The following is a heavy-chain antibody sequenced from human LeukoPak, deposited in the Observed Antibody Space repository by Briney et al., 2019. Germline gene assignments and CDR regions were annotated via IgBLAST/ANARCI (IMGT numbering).Heavy chain of an antibody. CDR3: ARCPKRNFDWFLFAFDI. CDR2: IYSGGST. V-gene: IGHV3-53*01. Sequence: GGSLRLSCAASGFTFSSYGMSWVRQAPGKGLGWVSVIYSGGSTYYADSVKGRFTISRDNSKNTLYPQMNSLRAEDTAVYYCARCPKRNFDWFLFAFDIWGQGTMVTVSS. CDR1: GFTFSSYG. J-gene: IGHJ3*02. D-gene: IGHD3-9*01.